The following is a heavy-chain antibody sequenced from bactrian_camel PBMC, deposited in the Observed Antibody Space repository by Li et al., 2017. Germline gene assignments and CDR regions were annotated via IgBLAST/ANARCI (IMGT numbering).Heavy chain of an antibody. CDR1: VRIYRGLS. CDR2: IITGNGKT. Sequence: QVQLVESGGGSAQPGGSLRLSCELSVRIYRGLSMAWFRQAPGKEREAVACIITGNGKTYYADSVKGRFTISQDGDKKTMYLQLDNLEPEDTAMYYCAAQAFDLWYRGNFKYCGQGTQVTVS. D-gene: IGHD2*01. CDR3: AAQAFDLWYRGNFKY. V-gene: IGHV3S54*01. J-gene: IGHJ4*01.